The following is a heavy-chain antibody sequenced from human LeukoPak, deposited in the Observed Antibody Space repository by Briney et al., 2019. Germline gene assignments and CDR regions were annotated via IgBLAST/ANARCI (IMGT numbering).Heavy chain of an antibody. Sequence: ASAKVSCKASGYTFNSFQMHWVRQAPGQGLEWMGIINPSGGGAFYAQKFQGRVTMTRDTSTSTAYMELSSLRSEDTAVYYCARPRTSSWYFFDYWGQGTLVTVSS. CDR3: ARPRTSSWYFFDY. V-gene: IGHV1-46*02. CDR2: INPSGGGA. J-gene: IGHJ4*02. CDR1: GYTFNSFQ. D-gene: IGHD6-13*01.